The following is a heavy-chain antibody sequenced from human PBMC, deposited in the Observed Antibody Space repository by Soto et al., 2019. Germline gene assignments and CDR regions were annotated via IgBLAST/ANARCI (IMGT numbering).Heavy chain of an antibody. CDR3: AKVGDVYNSFFDY. Sequence: PGGSLRLSCAASGFSFSKYGVHWVRQAPGKGLEWVAVISDDGSNKYYADSVKGRFTISRDNSKNTLYLQMNSLRSEDTAVYYCAKVGDVYNSFFDYWGQGTLVTVSS. V-gene: IGHV3-30*18. CDR2: ISDDGSNK. J-gene: IGHJ4*02. CDR1: GFSFSKYG. D-gene: IGHD1-26*01.